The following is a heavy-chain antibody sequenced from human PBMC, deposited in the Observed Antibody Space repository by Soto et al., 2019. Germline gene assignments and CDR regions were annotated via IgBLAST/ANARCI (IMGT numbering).Heavy chain of an antibody. V-gene: IGHV4-31*03. CDR2: IYYIGST. CDR3: ARSVFP. CDR1: GGYIRSGGYY. Sequence: HVQLKESGPGLVKPSQHRSLTCTVSGGYIRSGGYYWNWIRQHPGKGLEWIGYIYYIGSTYYNPSLKSRVTISLDTSKNQFSLKLSSVTAADTAVYYGARSVFPWCQGSLVTVSS. J-gene: IGHJ5*02.